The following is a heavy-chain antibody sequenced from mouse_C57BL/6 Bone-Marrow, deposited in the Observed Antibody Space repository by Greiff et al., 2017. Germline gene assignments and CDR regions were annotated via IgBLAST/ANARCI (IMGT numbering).Heavy chain of an antibody. CDR1: GFTFSSYA. V-gene: IGHV5-4*01. CDR2: ISDGGSYT. J-gene: IGHJ4*01. D-gene: IGHD2-4*01. CDR3: ARDDYLQDYAMDY. Sequence: EVMLVESGGGLVKPGGSLKLSCAASGFTFSSYAMSWVRQTPEKRLEWVATISDGGSYTYYPDNVKGRFTISRDNAKNNLYLQMRHLKSEDTAMYYCARDDYLQDYAMDYWGQGTSVTVSS.